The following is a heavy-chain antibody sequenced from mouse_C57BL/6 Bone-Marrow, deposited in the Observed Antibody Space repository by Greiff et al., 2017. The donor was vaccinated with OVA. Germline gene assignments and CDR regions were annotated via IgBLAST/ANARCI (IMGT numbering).Heavy chain of an antibody. CDR2: ISDGGSYT. Sequence: EVKLVESGGGLVKPGGSLKLSCAASGFTFSSYAMSWVRQTPEKRLEWVATISDGGSYTYYPDNVKGRFTISRDNAKNNLYLQMSHLKSEDTAMYYCARVRGLPSWYFDVWGTGTTVTVSS. V-gene: IGHV5-4*03. J-gene: IGHJ1*03. CDR1: GFTFSSYA. CDR3: ARVRGLPSWYFDV. D-gene: IGHD2-4*01.